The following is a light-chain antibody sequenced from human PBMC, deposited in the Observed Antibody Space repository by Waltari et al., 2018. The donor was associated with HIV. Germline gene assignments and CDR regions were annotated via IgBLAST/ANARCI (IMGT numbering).Light chain of an antibody. CDR3: QTYDNSLGAWV. V-gene: IGLV1-40*01. CDR1: GYNIGAGYD. CDR2: ASR. Sequence: QPGLRQPPSVSGAPGQRVTVSCAGNGYNIGAGYDVHWYQQFPASAPRLVIYASRSRPSGISDRIYANKSGTSASLAITALQAEDEAHYYCQTYDNSLGAWVFGGGTKLTVL. J-gene: IGLJ3*02.